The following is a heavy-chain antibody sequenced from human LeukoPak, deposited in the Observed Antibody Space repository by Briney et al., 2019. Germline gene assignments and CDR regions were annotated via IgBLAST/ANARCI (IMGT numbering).Heavy chain of an antibody. CDR3: ARGPYSSGWYSFFDY. Sequence: GGSLRLSCAASGFTFSSYWMSWVRQTPGKGLEWVANIKQDGSEKYYVDSVKGRFTISRDNVKNTLYLQMNSLRAEDTAVYYCARGPYSSGWYSFFDYWGQGTLVTVSS. V-gene: IGHV3-7*01. CDR1: GFTFSSYW. CDR2: IKQDGSEK. D-gene: IGHD6-19*01. J-gene: IGHJ4*02.